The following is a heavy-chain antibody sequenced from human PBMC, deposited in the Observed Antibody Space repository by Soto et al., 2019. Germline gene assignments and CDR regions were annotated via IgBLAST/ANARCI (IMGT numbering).Heavy chain of an antibody. CDR1: GFTFSSYG. J-gene: IGHJ6*02. CDR2: IWYDGSNK. Sequence: QVQLVESGGGVVQPGRSLRLSCAASGFTFSSYGMHWVRQAPGKGLEWVAVIWYDGSNKYYADSVKGRFTISRDNSKNPLYLHMNSLSAEDTAVYYCASGDHYGMHVWGQGTTVTVS. V-gene: IGHV3-33*01. CDR3: ASGDHYGMHV.